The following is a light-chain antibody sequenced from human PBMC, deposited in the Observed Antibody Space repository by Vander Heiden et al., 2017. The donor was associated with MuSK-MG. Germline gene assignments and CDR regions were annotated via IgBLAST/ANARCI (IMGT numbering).Light chain of an antibody. CDR1: TGHTSYV. CDR3: QTCGTETAV. CDR2: LNSDGST. J-gene: IGLJ1*01. V-gene: IGLV4-69*01. Sequence: QLVLTQSPSASASLGASVKRTCTLSTGHTSYVIAWHEHQQEKSPRYATNLNSDGSTSKVDGLSARFSASSSGSETYLAISALQSADEADYSRQTCGTETAVFGAGTKVTVL.